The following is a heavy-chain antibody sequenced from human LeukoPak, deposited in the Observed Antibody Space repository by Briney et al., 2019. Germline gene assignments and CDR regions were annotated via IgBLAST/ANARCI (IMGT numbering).Heavy chain of an antibody. CDR3: ARASLDRSGASCYQDY. Sequence: ASVKVSCKSSGYTFTIYGISWVRQAPGQGLEWMGWISAYNGNTNYAQKLQGRVTMTTDTSTSTAYMELRSLRSDDTAVYYCARASLDRSGASCYQDYWGQGTLVTVSS. CDR1: GYTFTIYG. J-gene: IGHJ4*02. D-gene: IGHD2-15*01. CDR2: ISAYNGNT. V-gene: IGHV1-18*01.